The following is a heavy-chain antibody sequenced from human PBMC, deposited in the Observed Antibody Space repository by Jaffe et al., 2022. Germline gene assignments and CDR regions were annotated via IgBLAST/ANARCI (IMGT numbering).Heavy chain of an antibody. Sequence: QLQLQESGPGLVKPSETLSLTCTVSGGSISSSSYYWGWIRQPPGKGLEWIGSIYYSGSTYYNPSLKSRVTISVDTSKNQFSLKLSSVTAADTAVYYCARGGILTGYYLDYWGQGTLVTVSS. CDR2: IYYSGST. CDR3: ARGGILTGYYLDY. CDR1: GGSISSSSYY. J-gene: IGHJ4*02. V-gene: IGHV4-39*01. D-gene: IGHD3-9*01.